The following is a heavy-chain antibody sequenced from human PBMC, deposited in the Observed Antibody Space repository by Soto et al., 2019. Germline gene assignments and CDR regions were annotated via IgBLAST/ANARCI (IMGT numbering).Heavy chain of an antibody. CDR1: GGSISSGDYY. J-gene: IGHJ4*02. D-gene: IGHD6-13*01. CDR2: IYYSGSN. V-gene: IGHV4-31*02. CDR3: ARARRYSSSWYYFDS. Sequence: SETLSLTCTVSGGSISSGDYYWSWIRQHPGKGLEWIGYIYYSGSNSYDPSLKSRLTISVDTSKNQFSLKLTSVTAADTAVYYCARARRYSSSWYYFDSWGQGTLVTVSS.